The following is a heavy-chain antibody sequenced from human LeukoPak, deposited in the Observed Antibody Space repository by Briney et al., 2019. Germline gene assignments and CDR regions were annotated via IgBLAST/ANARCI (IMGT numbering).Heavy chain of an antibody. V-gene: IGHV3-7*01. J-gene: IGHJ4*02. CDR3: MAESSSPWEGY. Sequence: GGSLRLSCADSGFTFSRHWIDWVRQAPGKGLEWVANIKEDGGVKNYVDSVKGRFTISRDNAKNSLYLRMNSLRAEDTAVYYCMAESSSPWEGYWGQGTLVTVSS. D-gene: IGHD6-6*01. CDR1: GFTFSRHW. CDR2: IKEDGGVK.